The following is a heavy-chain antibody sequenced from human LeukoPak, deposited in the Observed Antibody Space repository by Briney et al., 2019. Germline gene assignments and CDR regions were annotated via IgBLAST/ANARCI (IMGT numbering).Heavy chain of an antibody. Sequence: VASVKVSCKASGGTFSSYAISWVRQAPGQGLKWMGGIIPIFGTANYAQKFQGRVTITTDESTSPAYMELSSLRSEDTAVYYCARVASGYGYGLNWYFDLWGRGTLVTVSS. CDR3: ARVASGYGYGLNWYFDL. V-gene: IGHV1-69*05. J-gene: IGHJ2*01. D-gene: IGHD5-18*01. CDR1: GGTFSSYA. CDR2: IIPIFGTA.